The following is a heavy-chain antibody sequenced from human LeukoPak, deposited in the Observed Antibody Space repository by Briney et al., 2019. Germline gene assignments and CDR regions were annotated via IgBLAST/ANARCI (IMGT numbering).Heavy chain of an antibody. V-gene: IGHV4-39*07. Sequence: SETLSLTCTVSGGSISSSSYYWGWIRQPPGKGLEWIGSIYYSGSTYYNPSLKSRVTISVDTSKNQFSLKLSSVTAADTAVYYCARDFKVAVGATHYFDTWGQGTLVTVSS. D-gene: IGHD1-26*01. CDR2: IYYSGST. CDR3: ARDFKVAVGATHYFDT. CDR1: GGSISSSSYY. J-gene: IGHJ4*02.